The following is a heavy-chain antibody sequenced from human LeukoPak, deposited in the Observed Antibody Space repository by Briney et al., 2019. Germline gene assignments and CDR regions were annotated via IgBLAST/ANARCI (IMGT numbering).Heavy chain of an antibody. CDR2: INPNSGGT. V-gene: IGHV1-2*02. J-gene: IGHJ4*01. CDR1: GYTFSDYY. CDR3: ARGGVRTAASSLGY. Sequence: ASVKVSCKASGYTFSDYYLHWVRQAAGQGLEWMGWINPNSGGTNFAQKFRGRVTMTRDTSITTAYMELTRLKSDDTAVYYCARGGVRTAASSLGYWGQGTLVTVSS. D-gene: IGHD6-13*01.